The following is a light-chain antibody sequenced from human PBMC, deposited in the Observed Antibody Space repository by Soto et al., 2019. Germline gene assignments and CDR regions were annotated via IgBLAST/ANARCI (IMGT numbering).Light chain of an antibody. V-gene: IGKV3-15*01. CDR2: GAS. CDR3: QQYNTWPLIT. CDR1: QSVSSN. Sequence: EIVMTQSPATLSVSPGERATLSCRASQSVSSNLAWYQQKPGQAPRLLIYGASTRATGIPARFSGSGSGTEFTLTISSLQYEDFAVYYCQQYNTWPLITFGQGTRLEIK. J-gene: IGKJ5*01.